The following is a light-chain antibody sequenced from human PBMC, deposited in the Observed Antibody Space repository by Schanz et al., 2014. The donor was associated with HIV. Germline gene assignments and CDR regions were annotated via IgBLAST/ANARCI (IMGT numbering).Light chain of an antibody. V-gene: IGLV2-14*03. CDR2: DVT. CDR1: SSDIGGSDY. CDR3: QSFDRSLSGSV. Sequence: QSALTQPASVSGSPGQSITISCSGTSSDIGGSDYVSWYQQHPGRAPKVLIYDVTNRPSGVSTRFSGSKSGTSASLAISGLQSEDEADYFCQSFDRSLSGSVFGGGTKLTIL. J-gene: IGLJ3*02.